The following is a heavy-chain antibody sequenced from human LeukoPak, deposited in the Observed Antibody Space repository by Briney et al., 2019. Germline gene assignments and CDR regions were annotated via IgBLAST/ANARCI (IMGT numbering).Heavy chain of an antibody. V-gene: IGHV4-59*08. J-gene: IGHJ4*02. CDR3: ATIRWGYSSSWYTFDY. Sequence: SETLSLTCIVSGGSISSYYWSWIRQPPGKGLEWVGYIYYSGSTNYNPSLKSRVTISVDTSKKQFSLKLSSVTAADAAVYYGATIRWGYSSSWYTFDYWGQGTLVTVSS. CDR2: IYYSGST. D-gene: IGHD6-13*01. CDR1: GGSISSYY.